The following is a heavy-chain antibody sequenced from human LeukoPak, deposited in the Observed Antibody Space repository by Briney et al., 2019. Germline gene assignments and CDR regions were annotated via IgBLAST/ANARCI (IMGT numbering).Heavy chain of an antibody. V-gene: IGHV4-59*01. D-gene: IGHD5-18*01. CDR3: ARGGDMVTPFDY. CDR1: GGSISSYY. CDR2: IYYSGST. Sequence: PSETLSLTCTVSGGSISSYYWSWIRQPPGKGLEWIGYIYYSGSTNYNPSLKSRVTISVDTSKNQFSLKLSSVTAADTAVYYCARGGDMVTPFDYWGQGTLVTVSS. J-gene: IGHJ4*02.